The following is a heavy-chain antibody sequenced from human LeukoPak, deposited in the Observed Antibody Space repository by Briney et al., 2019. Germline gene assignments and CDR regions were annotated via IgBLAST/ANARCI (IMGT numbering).Heavy chain of an antibody. CDR2: IWYDGSSE. V-gene: IGHV3-33*01. CDR1: GFIFSSYG. Sequence: GGSLRLSCAASGFIFSSYGMHWVRQAPGKGLEWVAVIWYDGSSEYYADSVKGRFTISRDNSKNTLYLQMNILRAEDTALYYCARGDGYNHPTFDYWGQGTLVTVSS. CDR3: ARGDGYNHPTFDY. D-gene: IGHD5-24*01. J-gene: IGHJ4*02.